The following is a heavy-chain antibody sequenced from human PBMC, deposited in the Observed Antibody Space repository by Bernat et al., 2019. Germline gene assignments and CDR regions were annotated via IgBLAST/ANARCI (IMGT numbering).Heavy chain of an antibody. D-gene: IGHD2-15*01. CDR3: AKVERGILGAFDI. CDR2: IWYDGSNK. CDR1: GFTFSSYG. J-gene: IGHJ3*02. V-gene: IGHV3-33*06. Sequence: QVQLVESGGGVVQPGRSLRLSCAASGFTFSSYGMHWVRQAPGKGLEWVAVIWYDGSNKYYADSVKGRFTISRDNSKNTLYLQMNSLRAEDTAVYYCAKVERGILGAFDIWGQGTMVTVSS.